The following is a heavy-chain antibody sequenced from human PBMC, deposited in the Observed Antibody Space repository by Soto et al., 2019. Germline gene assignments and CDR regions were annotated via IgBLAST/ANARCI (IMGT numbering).Heavy chain of an antibody. Sequence: QVHLVESGGGVVQPGRSLRLSCAASGFTFSSYAMHWVRQAPGKGLEWVAHISHDGSNNYYADSVKGRFTISRDNSKNMVYLQMNSLRVDDTAVYYCERDRSMVVVVPGYWGQGTLVTVSS. CDR3: ERDRSMVVVVPGY. CDR1: GFTFSSYA. J-gene: IGHJ4*02. CDR2: ISHDGSNN. D-gene: IGHD2-2*01. V-gene: IGHV3-30-3*01.